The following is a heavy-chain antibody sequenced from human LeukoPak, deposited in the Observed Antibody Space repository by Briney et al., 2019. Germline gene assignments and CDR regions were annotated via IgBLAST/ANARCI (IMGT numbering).Heavy chain of an antibody. V-gene: IGHV4-39*07. D-gene: IGHD2-2*01. J-gene: IGHJ5*02. CDR1: GGSISSGSYY. Sequence: SETLSLTCTVSGGSISSGSYYWSWIRQPPGTGLEWIGEINHSGSTNYNPSLKSRVTISVDTSKNQFSLKLSSVTAADTAVYYCARRGTTFVVVPAALNWFDPWGQGTLVTVSS. CDR2: INHSGST. CDR3: ARRGTTFVVVPAALNWFDP.